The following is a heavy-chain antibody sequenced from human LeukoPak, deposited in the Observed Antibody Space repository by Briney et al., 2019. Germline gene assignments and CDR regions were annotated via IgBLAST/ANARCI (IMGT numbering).Heavy chain of an antibody. Sequence: ASVKVSCKASGYTFTGYYMHWVRQAPGQGLEGMGLINPNSGGTNYAQKFQGRVTMTRDTSISTAYMELSRLRTDDTAVYYCARNGGVPALSFDYWGQGTLVTVSS. V-gene: IGHV1-2*02. CDR2: INPNSGGT. CDR1: GYTFTGYY. D-gene: IGHD2-2*01. CDR3: ARNGGVPALSFDY. J-gene: IGHJ4*02.